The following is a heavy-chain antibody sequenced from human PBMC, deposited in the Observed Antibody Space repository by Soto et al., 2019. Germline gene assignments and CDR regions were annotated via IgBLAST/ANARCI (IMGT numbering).Heavy chain of an antibody. CDR2: IYYSGST. CDR3: ARQRISFGEHNFDY. V-gene: IGHV4-59*08. D-gene: IGHD3-10*01. Sequence: SETLSLTCTVSGGSISSYYWSWIRQPPGKGLEWIGYIYYSGSTNYNPSLKSRVTISVDTSKNQFSLKLSSVTAADTAVYYCARQRISFGEHNFDYWGQGTLVTVSS. J-gene: IGHJ4*02. CDR1: GGSISSYY.